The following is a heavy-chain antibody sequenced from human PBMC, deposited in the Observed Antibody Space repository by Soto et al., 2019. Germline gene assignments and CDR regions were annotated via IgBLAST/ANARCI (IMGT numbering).Heavy chain of an antibody. Sequence: PSETLSLTCTVSGGSISSYYWSWIRQPPGKGLEWIGYIYYSGSTNYNPSLKSRVTMTMDTSKNKSYMKLSSVTSEDTAVYYCARDPGYSYGNTWGQGTLVTVSS. CDR3: ARDPGYSYGNT. V-gene: IGHV4-59*01. CDR2: IYYSGST. CDR1: GGSISSYY. J-gene: IGHJ5*02. D-gene: IGHD5-18*01.